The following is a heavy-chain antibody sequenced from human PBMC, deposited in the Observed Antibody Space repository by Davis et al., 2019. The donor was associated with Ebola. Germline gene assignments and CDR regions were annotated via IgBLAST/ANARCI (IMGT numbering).Heavy chain of an antibody. V-gene: IGHV6-1*01. CDR3: ARGWLRAGMDV. CDR2: TYYRSKWYN. Sequence: HSQTLSLTCAISGDSVSSGGWNWIRQSPSRGLEWLGRTYYRSKWYNDYAVPVKSRLTINPETSKNQFSLQLNSVTPEDTALYYCARGWLRAGMDVWGEGTTVTVSS. CDR1: GDSVSSGG. D-gene: IGHD5-18*01. J-gene: IGHJ6*04.